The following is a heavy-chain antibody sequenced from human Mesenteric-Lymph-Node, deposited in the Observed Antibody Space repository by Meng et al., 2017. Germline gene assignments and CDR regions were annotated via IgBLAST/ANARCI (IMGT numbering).Heavy chain of an antibody. D-gene: IGHD3-22*01. Sequence: QVQLVESGGGVVQPGRSLRLSCAASGFTFSSYGMHWVRQAPGKGLEWVAVIWYDGSNKNYADSVKGRFTISRDNSKNTLYLQMNSLRAEDTAVYYCARQGNYDSIDSLDYWGQGTLVTVSS. CDR3: ARQGNYDSIDSLDY. CDR2: IWYDGSNK. V-gene: IGHV3-33*01. J-gene: IGHJ4*02. CDR1: GFTFSSYG.